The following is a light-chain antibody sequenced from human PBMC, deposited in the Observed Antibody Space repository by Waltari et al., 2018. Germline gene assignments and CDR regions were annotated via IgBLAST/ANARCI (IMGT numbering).Light chain of an antibody. Sequence: DIQMTQSPSSLSASVGDRVTITCRASQTIPRYLNWYQQKPGKAPKLLIYGISNLHSGVPSRFSGSGSGTDFTLTISSLQPEDFATYYCQQSTSIPLTFGGGTK. CDR2: GIS. CDR3: QQSTSIPLT. J-gene: IGKJ4*01. V-gene: IGKV1-39*01. CDR1: QTIPRY.